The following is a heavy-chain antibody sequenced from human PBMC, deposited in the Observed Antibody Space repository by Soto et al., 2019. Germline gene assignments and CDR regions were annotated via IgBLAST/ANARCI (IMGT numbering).Heavy chain of an antibody. D-gene: IGHD1-26*01. V-gene: IGHV3-74*01. CDR1: GFTFSYYW. CDR3: ARGDRGAFDL. J-gene: IGHJ3*01. CDR2: IHSDGSST. Sequence: EVQLLESGGGLVQPGESLRLSCAASGFTFSYYWMHWVRQAPGMGLVWVSRIHSDGSSTTYADSVKGRFTISRDNDRNALYLQRNRLRAEDTAVYYCARGDRGAFDLWGQGTVVTVSS.